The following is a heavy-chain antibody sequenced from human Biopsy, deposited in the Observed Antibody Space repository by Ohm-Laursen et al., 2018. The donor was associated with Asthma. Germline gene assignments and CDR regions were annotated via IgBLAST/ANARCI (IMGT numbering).Heavy chain of an antibody. CDR2: ISPIFGSS. V-gene: IGHV1-69*06. D-gene: IGHD4-17*01. Sequence: GASVKVSCKGSGGMFGNYAISWVRQAPGLGLEWMGGISPIFGSSNYAQRFQGRVTITADIFTRTVYMELCGLRFEDSAVYYCAREVSTVDYGYYYFAMDVWGQGTTVTVSS. CDR1: GGMFGNYA. CDR3: AREVSTVDYGYYYFAMDV. J-gene: IGHJ6*02.